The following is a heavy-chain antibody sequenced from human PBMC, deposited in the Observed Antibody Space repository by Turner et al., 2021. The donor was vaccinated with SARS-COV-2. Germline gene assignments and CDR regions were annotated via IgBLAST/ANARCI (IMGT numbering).Heavy chain of an antibody. J-gene: IGHJ3*01. V-gene: IGHV4-39*01. Sequence: QLQLQESGPGLVKLSETLSLTCTVSGGSITTSSYYWGWIRPPPGKGLEWIGSIHYSGSTYYNASLESRVTISVDTSKNQFSLKLTSVTAADTAVYYCARVRTVTCITTTCLPSDAFDLWGQGTMVPVSS. CDR1: GGSITTSSYY. CDR2: IHYSGST. D-gene: IGHD3-10*01. CDR3: ARVRTVTCITTTCLPSDAFDL.